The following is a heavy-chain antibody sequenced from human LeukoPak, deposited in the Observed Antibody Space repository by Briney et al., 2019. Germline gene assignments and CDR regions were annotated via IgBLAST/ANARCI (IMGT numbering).Heavy chain of an antibody. CDR3: VRGLYSYGYDRYSWEY. CDR2: ISYDGSNK. Sequence: PGGSLRLSCAASGFTFSSYAMHWVRQAPGKGLEWVAVISYDGSNKYYADSVKGRFTISRDNTKKSLYLQMDSLRDEDTAMYYCVRGLYSYGYDRYSWEYWGQGTLVTVSS. D-gene: IGHD5-18*01. V-gene: IGHV3-30*07. J-gene: IGHJ4*02. CDR1: GFTFSSYA.